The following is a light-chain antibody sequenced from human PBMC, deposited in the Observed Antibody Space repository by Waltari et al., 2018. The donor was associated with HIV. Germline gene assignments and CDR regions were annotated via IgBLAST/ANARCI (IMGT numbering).Light chain of an antibody. CDR2: DAS. V-gene: IGKV3-11*01. Sequence: IVLTQSPVTLSLSPGERVTLSCRASQSVSSYLAWYQQKAGQAPRLLIYDASHRATGIPARFSGSGSGTDFTLTISSLEPEDFAVYYCQQRSNWRYTFGQGTKLEIK. CDR3: QQRSNWRYT. J-gene: IGKJ2*01. CDR1: QSVSSY.